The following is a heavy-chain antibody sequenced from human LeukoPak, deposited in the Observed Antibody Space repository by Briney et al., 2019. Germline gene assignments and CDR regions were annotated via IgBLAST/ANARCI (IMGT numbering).Heavy chain of an antibody. D-gene: IGHD4-17*01. CDR3: ATASETDLSMPEGVTTLPSFDY. Sequence: SVKVSCKASGFTFATSAVQWVRQARGQRLEWIGWIVVGSGHTNYAQKFQERVTITRDMSTSTAYMELSSLRSEDTAVYYCATASETDLSMPEGVTTLPSFDYWGQGTLVTVSS. J-gene: IGHJ4*02. CDR2: IVVGSGHT. V-gene: IGHV1-58*01. CDR1: GFTFATSA.